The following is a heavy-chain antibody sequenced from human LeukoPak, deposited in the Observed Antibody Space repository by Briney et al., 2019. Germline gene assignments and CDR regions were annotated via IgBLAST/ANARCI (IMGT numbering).Heavy chain of an antibody. CDR1: GYTFTSYG. J-gene: IGHJ4*02. CDR2: ISAYNGNT. D-gene: IGHD3-3*01. Sequence: ASVKVSCKASGYTFTSYGISWVRQAPGQGLEWMGWISAYNGNTNYAQKLQGRVTMTTDTSTSTAYMELRSLRSDDTAVYYCARAGGITIFGVVINGGDYWGQGTLVTVSS. CDR3: ARAGGITIFGVVINGGDY. V-gene: IGHV1-18*01.